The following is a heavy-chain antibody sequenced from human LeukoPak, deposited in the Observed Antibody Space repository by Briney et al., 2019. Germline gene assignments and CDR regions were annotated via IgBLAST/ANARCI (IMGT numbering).Heavy chain of an antibody. D-gene: IGHD1-26*01. Sequence: ASVKVSCKASGYTFTSYDINWVRQATGQGLEWMGGIIPIFGTANYAQKFQGRVTITTDESTSTAYMEPSSLRSEDTAVYYCARDGGSYPQNYYYYMDVWGKGTTVTVSS. V-gene: IGHV1-69*05. CDR2: IIPIFGTA. CDR1: GYTFTSYD. CDR3: ARDGGSYPQNYYYYMDV. J-gene: IGHJ6*03.